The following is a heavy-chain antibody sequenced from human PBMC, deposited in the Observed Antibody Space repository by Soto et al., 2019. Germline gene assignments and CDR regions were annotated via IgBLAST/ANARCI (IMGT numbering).Heavy chain of an antibody. CDR3: ARCRISSSCRY. CDR2: INHSGST. D-gene: IGHD6-13*01. Sequence: SETLSLTCAVYGGSFSGYYWSWIRQPPGKGLEWIGEINHSGSTNYNPSLKSRVTISVDTSKNQFSLKLSSVTAADTAVYYCARCRISSSCRYWGQGTLVTVSS. J-gene: IGHJ4*02. CDR1: GGSFSGYY. V-gene: IGHV4-34*01.